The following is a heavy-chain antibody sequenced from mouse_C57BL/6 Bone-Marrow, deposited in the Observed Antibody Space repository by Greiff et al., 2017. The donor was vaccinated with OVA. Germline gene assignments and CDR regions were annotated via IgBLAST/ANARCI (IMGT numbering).Heavy chain of an antibody. D-gene: IGHD2-1*01. CDR3: TRGDGNYVRYYFDY. CDR1: GYTFTDYE. CDR2: IDPETGGT. Sequence: VQLQQSGAELVRPGASVTLSCKASGYTFTDYEMHWVKQTPVHGLEWIGAIDPETGGTASNQKFKGKAILTADKSSSTAYMELRSLTSEDSAVYYGTRGDGNYVRYYFDYWGQGTTLTVSS. J-gene: IGHJ2*01. V-gene: IGHV1-15*01.